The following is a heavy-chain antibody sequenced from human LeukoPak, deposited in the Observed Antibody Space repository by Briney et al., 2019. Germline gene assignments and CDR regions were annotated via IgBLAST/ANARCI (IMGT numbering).Heavy chain of an antibody. D-gene: IGHD2-2*01. CDR3: ARAGYCSSTSCYWDYYYGMDV. V-gene: IGHV3-74*01. CDR1: GFTFSSHW. CDR2: INSDGSSI. Sequence: GGSLRLSCAASGFTFSSHWMHWVRQAPGKGLVWVSRINSDGSSISYADSVKGRFTISRDNAKNSLYLQMNSLRAEDTAVYYCARAGYCSSTSCYWDYYYGMDVWGQGTTVTVSS. J-gene: IGHJ6*02.